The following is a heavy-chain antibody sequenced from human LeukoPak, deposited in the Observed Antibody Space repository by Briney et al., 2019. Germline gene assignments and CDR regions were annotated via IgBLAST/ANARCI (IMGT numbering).Heavy chain of an antibody. CDR2: IRAGGET. J-gene: IGHJ4*02. D-gene: IGHD7-27*01. CDR1: GFSFSNYA. CDR3: AKANWVSNADAVW. V-gene: IGHV3-23*01. Sequence: GGSLRLSCAAPGFSFSNYAMSWVRQAPARGPDWVSSIRAGGETFYADSVTGRFTLSRDDSRNTVYLQLNNLRVEDTAIYYCAKANWVSNADAVWWGQGTQVTVSS.